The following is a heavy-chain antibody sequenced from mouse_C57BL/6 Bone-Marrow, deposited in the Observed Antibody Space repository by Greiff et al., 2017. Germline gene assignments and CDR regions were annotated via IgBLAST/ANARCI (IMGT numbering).Heavy chain of an antibody. J-gene: IGHJ2*01. V-gene: IGHV1-55*01. D-gene: IGHD1-1*01. CDR2: IYPGSGST. Sequence: QVQLQQPGAELVKPGASVKMSCKASGYTFTSYWITWVKQRPGQGLEWIGDIYPGSGSTNYNEKFKSKATLTVDTSSSTAYMQLSSLTSEDTAVYYCARGTGFYYGSSWDYWGQGTTLTVSS. CDR1: GYTFTSYW. CDR3: ARGTGFYYGSSWDY.